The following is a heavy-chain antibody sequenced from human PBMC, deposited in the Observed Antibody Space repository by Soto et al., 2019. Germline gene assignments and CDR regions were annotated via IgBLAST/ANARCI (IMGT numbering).Heavy chain of an antibody. D-gene: IGHD5-12*01. J-gene: IGHJ3*02. V-gene: IGHV3-9*01. CDR2: ISWNSGSI. CDR3: AKGIVATTGDDAFDI. Sequence: DVQLVESGGGLVQPGRSLRLSCAASGFTFDDYAMHWVRQAPGKGLEWVSGISWNSGSIGYADSVKGRFTISRDNAKNSLYLQMNSLGAEDTALYYCAKGIVATTGDDAFDIWGQGTMVTVSS. CDR1: GFTFDDYA.